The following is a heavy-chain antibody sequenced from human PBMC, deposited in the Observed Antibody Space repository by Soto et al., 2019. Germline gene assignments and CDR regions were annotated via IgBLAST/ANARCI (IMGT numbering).Heavy chain of an antibody. J-gene: IGHJ4*02. D-gene: IGHD2-2*01. CDR2: ISGSGGST. CDR3: AKDELVGPAAHFDY. CDR1: GFTFSSYA. Sequence: GWSLRLSCAASGFTFSSYAMSWVRQAPGKGLEWVSSISGSGGSTYYADSVKGRFTISRDNSKNTLYLQMNSLRAEDTAVYYCAKDELVGPAAHFDYWGQGTLGTVSS. V-gene: IGHV3-23*01.